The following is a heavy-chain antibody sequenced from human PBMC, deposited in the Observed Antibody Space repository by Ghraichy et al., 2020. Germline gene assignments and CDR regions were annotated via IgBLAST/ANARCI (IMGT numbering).Heavy chain of an antibody. CDR1: GFTFSSYG. CDR3: AKVRRSGYYYEFDY. CDR2: IRYDGSNK. D-gene: IGHD3-22*01. J-gene: IGHJ4*02. Sequence: GGALRLSCAASGFTFSSYGMHWVRQAPGKGLEWVAFIRYDGSNKYYADSVKGRFTISRDNSKNTLYLQMNSLRAEDTAVYYCAKVRRSGYYYEFDYWGQGTLVTVSS. V-gene: IGHV3-30*02.